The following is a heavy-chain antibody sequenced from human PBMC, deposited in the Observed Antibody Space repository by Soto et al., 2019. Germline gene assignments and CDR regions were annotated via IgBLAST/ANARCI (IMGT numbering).Heavy chain of an antibody. D-gene: IGHD3-10*01. Sequence: ASVKVSCKASGYTFTGYYMHWVRQAPGQGLEWMGWINPNSGGTNYAQKFQGRVTMTRDTSISTAYMELSRLRSDDTAVYYCARPMTRSSGSTGDYWGQGTLVTVSS. V-gene: IGHV1-2*02. CDR1: GYTFTGYY. CDR2: INPNSGGT. CDR3: ARPMTRSSGSTGDY. J-gene: IGHJ4*02.